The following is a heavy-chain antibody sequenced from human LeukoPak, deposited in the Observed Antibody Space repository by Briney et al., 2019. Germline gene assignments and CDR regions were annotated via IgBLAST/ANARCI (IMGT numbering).Heavy chain of an antibody. CDR3: ARLPGDYYDILTGQPTARDY. CDR1: AFTFRSYG. Sequence: GGSLRLSCATSAFTFRSYGMHWVRQAPDKGLEWVANIKQDGSEKYYVDSVKGRFTISRDNAKNSPYLQMNSLRAEDTAVYYCARLPGDYYDILTGQPTARDYWGQGTLVTVSS. D-gene: IGHD3-9*01. CDR2: IKQDGSEK. V-gene: IGHV3-7*01. J-gene: IGHJ4*02.